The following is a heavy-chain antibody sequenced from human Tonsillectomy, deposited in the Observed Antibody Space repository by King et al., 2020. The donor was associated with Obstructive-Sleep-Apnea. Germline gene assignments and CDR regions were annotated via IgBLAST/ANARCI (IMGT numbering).Heavy chain of an antibody. V-gene: IGHV1-46*01. D-gene: IGHD2-15*01. Sequence: VQLVESGAEVKKPGASVKVSCKASGYTFTRYYMHWVRQAPGQGREWMGIINPSVGSTSYAQKFQGRATLTRDTSPSTVYMALSSLRSWDTAGYYCARDPGVVNRGGGFDYWGQGTLVTVSS. CDR2: INPSVGST. CDR1: GYTFTRYY. CDR3: ARDPGVVNRGGGFDY. J-gene: IGHJ4*02.